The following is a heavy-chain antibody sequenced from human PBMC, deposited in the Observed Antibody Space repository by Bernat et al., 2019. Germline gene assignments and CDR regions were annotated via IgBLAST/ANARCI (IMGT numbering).Heavy chain of an antibody. D-gene: IGHD3-3*01. CDR1: GFSFGDYA. Sequence: EVQLVESGGGLVQPGRSLRLSCTASGFSFGDYAVSWVRQAAGKGLEWVSYISSSGSTIYYADSVKGRFTISRDNAKNSLYLQMNSLRAEDTAVYYCARLRFLEGGYFDLWGRGTLVTVSS. CDR3: ARLRFLEGGYFDL. CDR2: ISSSGSTI. J-gene: IGHJ2*01. V-gene: IGHV3-48*03.